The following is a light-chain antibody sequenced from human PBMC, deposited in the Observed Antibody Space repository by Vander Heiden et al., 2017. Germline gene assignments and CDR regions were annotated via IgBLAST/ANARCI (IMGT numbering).Light chain of an antibody. Sequence: IQMTQSPSSVSASVGDRVTLTCRASQSISSWIGWYQQKPGKARKLLIYAASSLQSGVPSRVSGSGSGTDFTLTISSLQPEDFATYYCQQANSFPLTCGQGTRLEIK. CDR3: QQANSFPLT. CDR2: AAS. J-gene: IGKJ5*01. CDR1: QSISSW. V-gene: IGKV1-12*01.